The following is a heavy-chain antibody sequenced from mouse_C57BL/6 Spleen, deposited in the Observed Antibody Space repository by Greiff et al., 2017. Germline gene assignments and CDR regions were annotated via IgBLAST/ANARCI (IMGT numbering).Heavy chain of an antibody. Sequence: VQLQQSDAELVKPGASVKISCKVSGYTFTDHTIHWMKQRPEQGLEWIGYIYPRDGSTKYNEKFKGKATLTADRSSSTAYMQLNSLTSEDSAVYFCARCYGSTHWYFDVWGTGTTVTVSS. CDR1: GYTFTDHT. CDR2: IYPRDGST. CDR3: ARCYGSTHWYFDV. D-gene: IGHD1-1*01. V-gene: IGHV1-78*01. J-gene: IGHJ1*03.